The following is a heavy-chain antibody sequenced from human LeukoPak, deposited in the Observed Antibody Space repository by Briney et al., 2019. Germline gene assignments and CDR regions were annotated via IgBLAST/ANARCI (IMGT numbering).Heavy chain of an antibody. CDR2: IYYSGNT. Sequence: SETLSLTCTVSGGSINNYYWNWIRQPPGKGLEWIGYIYYSGNTNYNPSLKSRVTISVDTSKNQFSLKLTSVTAADTAVYYCARRVFGSGINNWFDPWGQGTLVTVSS. CDR3: ARRVFGSGINNWFDP. CDR1: GGSINNYY. J-gene: IGHJ5*02. D-gene: IGHD3-10*01. V-gene: IGHV4-59*08.